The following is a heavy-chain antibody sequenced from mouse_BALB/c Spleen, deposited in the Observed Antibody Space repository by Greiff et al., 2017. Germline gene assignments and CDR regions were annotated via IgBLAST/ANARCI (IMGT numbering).Heavy chain of an antibody. Sequence: EVKVVESGGGLVQPGESLKLSCESNEYEFPSHDMSWVRKTPEKRLELVAAINSNGGSTYYPDSVKGRFTISRDNAKNTLYLQMSSLKSEDTAMYYCARGGIGYDGAWFAYWGQGTLVTVSA. CDR2: INSNGGST. V-gene: IGHV5-2*03. J-gene: IGHJ3*01. D-gene: IGHD2-14*01. CDR1: EYEFPSHD. CDR3: ARGGIGYDGAWFAY.